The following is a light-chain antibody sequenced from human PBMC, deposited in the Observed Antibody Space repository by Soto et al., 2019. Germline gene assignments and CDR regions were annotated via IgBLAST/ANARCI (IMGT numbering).Light chain of an antibody. CDR2: GAS. Sequence: EIVMTQPPATLSASPGERATLSCRASQSISSNLAWYQQKPGQASSLLVYGASARATGIPARFSRSGSGTEFTLTISSLQSEDYAVYYCQQRSKWPSIIFGQGTRLEIK. V-gene: IGKV3-15*01. CDR3: QQRSKWPSII. CDR1: QSISSN. J-gene: IGKJ5*01.